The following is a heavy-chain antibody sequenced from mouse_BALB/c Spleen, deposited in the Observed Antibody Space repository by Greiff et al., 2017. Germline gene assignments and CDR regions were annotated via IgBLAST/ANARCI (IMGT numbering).Heavy chain of an antibody. Sequence: EVMLVESGGGLVQPGGSRKLSCAASGFTFSSFGMHWVRQAPEKGLEWVAYISSGSSTIYYADTVKGRFTISRDNPKNTLFLQMTSLRSEDTAMYYCARSYGAYYYAMDYWGQGTSVTVSS. CDR2: ISSGSSTI. CDR3: ARSYGAYYYAMDY. J-gene: IGHJ4*01. D-gene: IGHD1-1*01. V-gene: IGHV5-17*02. CDR1: GFTFSSFG.